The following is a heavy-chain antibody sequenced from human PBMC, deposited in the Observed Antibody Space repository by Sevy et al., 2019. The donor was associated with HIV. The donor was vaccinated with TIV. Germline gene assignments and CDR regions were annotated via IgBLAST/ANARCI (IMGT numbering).Heavy chain of an antibody. Sequence: SETLSLTCTVSGGSISGHYWGWIRQSPGKGLEWIAYVYDSGSSNSNPSLRSRVTISVDTSKSQFSLRLSSVTAADTAVYFCASGGALIYYDTIGFLNFLDSWGPGTLVTVSS. D-gene: IGHD3-22*01. CDR2: VYDSGSS. J-gene: IGHJ4*02. CDR3: ASGGALIYYDTIGFLNFLDS. CDR1: GGSISGHY. V-gene: IGHV4-59*11.